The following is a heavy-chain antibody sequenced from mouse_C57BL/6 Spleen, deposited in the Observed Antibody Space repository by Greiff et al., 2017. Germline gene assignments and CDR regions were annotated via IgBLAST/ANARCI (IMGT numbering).Heavy chain of an antibody. CDR2: IYPGDGDT. V-gene: IGHV1-82*01. Sequence: QVQLQQSGPELVKPGASVKISCKASGYAFSSSWMNWVKQRPGKGLEWIGRIYPGDGDTNYNGKFKGKATLTADKSSSTAYMQLSSLPSEDSAVYFCARERGGYWGQGTTLTVSS. J-gene: IGHJ2*01. CDR3: ARERGGY. CDR1: GYAFSSSW.